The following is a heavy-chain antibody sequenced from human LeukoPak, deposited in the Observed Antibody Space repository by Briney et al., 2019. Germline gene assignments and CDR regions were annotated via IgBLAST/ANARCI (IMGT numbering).Heavy chain of an antibody. CDR1: GDSVSSNSVA. J-gene: IGHJ4*02. CDR3: ARTPSDTVMVDC. V-gene: IGHV6-1*01. CDR2: TYYRSKWYN. D-gene: IGHD4-11*01. Sequence: SQTLSLTRAISGDSVSSNSVAWNWIRQSPSRGLEWLGRTYYRSKWYNDYAVSVKSRITFNPDPSKNQFSLQLNSVTPEDTAVYYCARTPSDTVMVDCWGQGTLVTVSS.